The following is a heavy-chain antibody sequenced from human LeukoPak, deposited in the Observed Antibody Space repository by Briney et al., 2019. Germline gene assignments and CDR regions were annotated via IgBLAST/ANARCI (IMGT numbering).Heavy chain of an antibody. J-gene: IGHJ5*02. CDR1: GYTFTSYY. CDR2: INPNSGGT. Sequence: ASVKVSCKASGYTFTSYYMHWVRQAPGQGLEWMGWINPNSGGTNYAQKFQGRVTMTRDTSISTAYMELSRLRSDDTAVYYCAREGYCTNGVCFGWFDPWGQGTLVTVSS. CDR3: AREGYCTNGVCFGWFDP. V-gene: IGHV1-2*02. D-gene: IGHD2-8*01.